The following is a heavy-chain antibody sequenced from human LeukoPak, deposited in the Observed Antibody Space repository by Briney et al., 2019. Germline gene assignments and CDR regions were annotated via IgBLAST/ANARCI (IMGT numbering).Heavy chain of an antibody. CDR3: ARGRVAGPGPFDY. Sequence: SETLSLTCTVSGGSISSSSFYWGWIRQPPGKGLEWIGYIYYSGGTNYNPSLKSRVTISVDTSKNQFSLKLSSVTAADTAVYYCARGRVAGPGPFDYWGQGTLVTVSS. J-gene: IGHJ4*02. CDR1: GGSISSSSFY. D-gene: IGHD6-19*01. CDR2: IYYSGGT. V-gene: IGHV4-61*05.